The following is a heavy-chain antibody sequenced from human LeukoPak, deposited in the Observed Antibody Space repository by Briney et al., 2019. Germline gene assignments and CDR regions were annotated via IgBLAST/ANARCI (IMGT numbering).Heavy chain of an antibody. V-gene: IGHV3-7*02. D-gene: IGHD1-20*01. CDR1: GFTFSTYW. J-gene: IGHJ3*02. CDR2: IKPDGSQK. Sequence: GGSLRLSCAASGFTFSTYWMTWVRQAPGKGLEWVGNIKPDGSQKYYVDSVKGRFTISRDNVKNSMYLQMNSLRAEDTAVYYCVAGNWNGGAFDMWGQGTMVTVSS. CDR3: VAGNWNGGAFDM.